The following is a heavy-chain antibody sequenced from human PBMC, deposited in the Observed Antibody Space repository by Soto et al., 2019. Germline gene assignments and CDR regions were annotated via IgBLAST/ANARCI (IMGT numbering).Heavy chain of an antibody. Sequence: QVQLVESGGGVAQPGRSLRLSCAVSGFTFSDYGMHWVRQAPGKGLEWVAVVSYDGSYKYYADSVKGRFTVSRDLSGNTLFLQMNSLRLEDTAVYFCAKEMYPRTVLDSSSPWGDYWGHGTLVAVSS. D-gene: IGHD6-6*01. J-gene: IGHJ4*01. CDR1: GFTFSDYG. V-gene: IGHV3-30*18. CDR2: VSYDGSYK. CDR3: AKEMYPRTVLDSSSPWGDY.